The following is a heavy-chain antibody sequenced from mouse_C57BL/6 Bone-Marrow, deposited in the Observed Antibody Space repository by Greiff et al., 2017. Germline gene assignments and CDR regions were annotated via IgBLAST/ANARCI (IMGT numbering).Heavy chain of an antibody. V-gene: IGHV1-66*01. CDR2: IYPGSGNT. CDR3: ARCGDYDELLAMDY. J-gene: IGHJ4*01. Sequence: QVHVKQSGPELVKPGASVKISCKASGYSFTSYYIHWVKQRPGQGLVWIGWIYPGSGNTKYNEKFKGKATLTADTSSSTAYMQLSSLTSEDSAVYYCARCGDYDELLAMDYWGQGTSVTVSS. D-gene: IGHD2-4*01. CDR1: GYSFTSYY.